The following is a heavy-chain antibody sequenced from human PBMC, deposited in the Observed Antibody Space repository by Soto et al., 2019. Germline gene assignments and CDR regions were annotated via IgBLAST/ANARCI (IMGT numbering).Heavy chain of an antibody. CDR1: GGSIYRSGYY. J-gene: IGHJ4*02. Sequence: SETLSLTCTVSGGSIYRSGYYWGWIRQPPGRGLEWIGNIDYNGVTYSNPSLKSRVTISRDTSKNQFSLKLTSVTAADTTLYYCGKVLVGATGHTDSDSWGPGTLVTVSS. CDR2: IDYNGVT. CDR3: GKVLVGATGHTDSDS. D-gene: IGHD2-15*01. V-gene: IGHV4-39*01.